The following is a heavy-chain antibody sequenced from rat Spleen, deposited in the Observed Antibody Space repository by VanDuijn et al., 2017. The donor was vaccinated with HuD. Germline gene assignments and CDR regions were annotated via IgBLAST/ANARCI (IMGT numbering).Heavy chain of an antibody. CDR3: ARRHYGYTDYFDY. D-gene: IGHD1-9*01. CDR1: GFTFDDYG. V-gene: IGHV5-29*01. Sequence: EVQLVESGGGLVQPGKSMKLSCAASGFTFDDYGMAWVRQAPKNGLEWVATISYDGGSTYYRDSVKGRFTISRDNAKSTLSLQMDSLRSEDTATYYCARRHYGYTDYFDYWGQGVMVTVSS. J-gene: IGHJ2*01. CDR2: ISYDGGST.